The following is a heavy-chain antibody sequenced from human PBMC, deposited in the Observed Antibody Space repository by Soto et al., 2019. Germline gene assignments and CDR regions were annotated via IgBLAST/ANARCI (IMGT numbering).Heavy chain of an antibody. CDR3: ARPGLEYSSSFHEYYFDY. CDR1: GYTFTSYG. J-gene: IGHJ4*02. D-gene: IGHD6-6*01. CDR2: IIPIFGTA. V-gene: IGHV1-69*13. Sequence: ASVKVSCKASGYTFTSYGISWVRQAPGQGLEWMGGIIPIFGTANYAQKFQGRVTITADESTSTAYMELSSLRSEDTAVYYCARPGLEYSSSFHEYYFDYWGQGTLVTVSS.